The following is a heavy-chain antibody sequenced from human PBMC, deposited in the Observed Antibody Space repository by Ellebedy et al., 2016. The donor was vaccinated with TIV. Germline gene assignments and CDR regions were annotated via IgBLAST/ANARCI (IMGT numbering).Heavy chain of an antibody. V-gene: IGHV1-46*01. CDR1: GYTFSNYY. D-gene: IGHD6-19*01. CDR3: ARDFAVAGTYYYYGMDV. Sequence: AASVKVSCKTSGYTFSNYYMHWVRQAPGQGLEWMGMIDPSGGRPSYAQKFQARVTMTTDTSTSPAYMELRSLRSDDTAVYYCARDFAVAGTYYYYGMDVWGQGTTVTVSS. CDR2: IDPSGGRP. J-gene: IGHJ6*02.